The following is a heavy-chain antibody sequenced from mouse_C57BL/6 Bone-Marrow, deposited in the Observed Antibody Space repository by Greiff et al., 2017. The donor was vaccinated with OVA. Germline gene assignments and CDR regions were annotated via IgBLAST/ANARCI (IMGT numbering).Heavy chain of an antibody. Sequence: DVKLVESGGGLVKPGGSLKLSCAASGFTFSSYAMSWVRQTPEKRLEWVATISDGGSYTYYPDNVKGRFTISRDNAKNNLYLQMSHLKSEDTAMYYCARGGGTGSPFDYWGQGTTLTVSS. CDR1: GFTFSSYA. CDR3: ARGGGTGSPFDY. D-gene: IGHD4-1*01. CDR2: ISDGGSYT. V-gene: IGHV5-4*03. J-gene: IGHJ2*01.